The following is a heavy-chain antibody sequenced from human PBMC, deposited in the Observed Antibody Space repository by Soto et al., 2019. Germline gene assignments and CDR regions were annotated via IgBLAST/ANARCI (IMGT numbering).Heavy chain of an antibody. J-gene: IGHJ6*02. Sequence: GESLKISCKGSGYSFTSYWIGWVRLMPGKGLEWMGIIYPGDSDTRYSPSFQGQVTISADKSISTAYLQWSSLKASDTAMYYCAGTSSSSRFYYYGMDVWGQGTTVTVSS. V-gene: IGHV5-51*01. CDR2: IYPGDSDT. CDR1: GYSFTSYW. D-gene: IGHD6-6*01. CDR3: AGTSSSSRFYYYGMDV.